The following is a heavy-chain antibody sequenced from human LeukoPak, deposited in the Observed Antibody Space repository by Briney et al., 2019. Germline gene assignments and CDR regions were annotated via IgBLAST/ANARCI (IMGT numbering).Heavy chain of an antibody. CDR1: GGSISSGYYY. J-gene: IGHJ1*01. D-gene: IGHD3-3*01. CDR3: ARDREAGITSGYFQH. V-gene: IGHV4-61*02. CDR2: IYSSGST. Sequence: PSETLSLTCTVSGGSISSGYYYWSWIRQPAGKGLEWIGRIYSSGSTTYTPSLKSRVTISVDRSMNQFSLKLSSVTAADTAVYYCARDREAGITSGYFQHWGQGTLVTVSS.